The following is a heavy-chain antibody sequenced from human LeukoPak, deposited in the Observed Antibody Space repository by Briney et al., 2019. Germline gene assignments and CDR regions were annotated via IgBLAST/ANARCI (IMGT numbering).Heavy chain of an antibody. D-gene: IGHD2-21*02. CDR3: AKGGAGTTDAPHGDVVTTTLDGFDL. CDR2: VSGSGYQK. V-gene: IGHV3-23*01. Sequence: GGSLRLSCAASGFTFSNYAMTWVRQAPGKGLEWVSTVSGSGYQKYYADSVKGRFTISRDNAKKTIFVQMHSLRAEDTAQYYCAKGGAGTTDAPHGDVVTTTLDGFDLWGQGAMVTVSS. J-gene: IGHJ3*01. CDR1: GFTFSNYA.